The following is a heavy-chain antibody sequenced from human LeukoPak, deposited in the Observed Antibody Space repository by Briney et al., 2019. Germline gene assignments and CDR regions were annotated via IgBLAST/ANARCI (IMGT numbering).Heavy chain of an antibody. J-gene: IGHJ4*02. D-gene: IGHD1-26*01. CDR3: ARGSPVSGDY. V-gene: IGHV3-74*01. CDR2: INGDGSST. CDR1: GFAFSTYW. Sequence: GGSLRLSCAASGFAFSTYWMHWVRQASGKGLVWVSRINGDGSSTSYADSVKGRFTISRDNAKNTLYLQMNSLRAEDTAVYYCARGSPVSGDYWGQGTLVTVSS.